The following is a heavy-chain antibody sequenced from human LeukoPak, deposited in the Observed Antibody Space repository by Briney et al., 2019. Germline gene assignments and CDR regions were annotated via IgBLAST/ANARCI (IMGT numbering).Heavy chain of an antibody. CDR3: ARHYERFYLSWWFDP. V-gene: IGHV4-39*01. Sequence: PSETLSLTCTVSGGSISSSGYYWGWIRQPPGKGLEWIGNIYYSGSTYYNPSLKSRVTISVDTSNSQFSLRLSSVTAADTAVYYCARHYERFYLSWWFDPWGQGTLVTVSS. CDR1: GGSISSSGYY. CDR2: IYYSGST. J-gene: IGHJ5*02. D-gene: IGHD3-3*01.